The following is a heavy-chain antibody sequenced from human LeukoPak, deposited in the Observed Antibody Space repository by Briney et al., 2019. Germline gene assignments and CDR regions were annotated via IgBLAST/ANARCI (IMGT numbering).Heavy chain of an antibody. Sequence: PGGSLRLSCAASGFTFSNAWMTWVRQAPGKGLEWVGRIKSKSSGGTTGYAAPVKGRFTISRDDSENTLYLQMNSLKIEDTGVYYCTADYGLDPWGQGTLVTVSS. CDR2: IKSKSSGGTT. V-gene: IGHV3-15*01. J-gene: IGHJ5*02. D-gene: IGHD4/OR15-4a*01. CDR3: TADYGLDP. CDR1: GFTFSNAW.